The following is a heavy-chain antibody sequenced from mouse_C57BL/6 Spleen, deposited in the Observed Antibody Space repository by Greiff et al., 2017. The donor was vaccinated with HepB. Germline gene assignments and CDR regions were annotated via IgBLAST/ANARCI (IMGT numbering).Heavy chain of an antibody. D-gene: IGHD1-1*01. CDR3: TPLFLHRAMDY. J-gene: IGHJ4*01. Sequence: VQLQQSGAELVRPGASVKLSCTASGFNIKDYYMHWVKQRPEQGLEWIGRIDPEDGDTEYAPKFQSKATMTANTSSNTACLQISSLTSEDTAVYYCTPLFLHRAMDYWGQGTSVTVSS. CDR2: IDPEDGDT. CDR1: GFNIKDYY. V-gene: IGHV14-1*01.